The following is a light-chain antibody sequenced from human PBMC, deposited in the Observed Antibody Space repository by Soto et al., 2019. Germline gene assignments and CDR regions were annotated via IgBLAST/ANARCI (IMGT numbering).Light chain of an antibody. Sequence: DIQMTQSPSTLSASVGDRVTITCRASRSISSCFAWYQQKPGKAPKLLIYKASSLESGVPSRFSGSGSGTEFTLTISSLQPDDFATYYCQQYNSYSPWTFGQGTKVDIK. CDR1: RSISSC. CDR2: KAS. J-gene: IGKJ1*01. CDR3: QQYNSYSPWT. V-gene: IGKV1-5*03.